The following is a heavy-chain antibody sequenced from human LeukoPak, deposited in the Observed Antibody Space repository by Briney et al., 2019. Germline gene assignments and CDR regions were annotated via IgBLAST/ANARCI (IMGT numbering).Heavy chain of an antibody. CDR1: VASISSSY. D-gene: IGHD3-22*01. Sequence: PSGTLSLTCTVSVASISSSYWSWVRQPPGKRLEWIGFIYYNVNTNSNPSLKSRVTISADTSKNQFSLKLTSVTAADTAVYYCVRGNYDNRGYSNAFDIWGQGAMVTVSS. J-gene: IGHJ3*02. CDR3: VRGNYDNRGYSNAFDI. CDR2: IYYNVNT. V-gene: IGHV4-59*01.